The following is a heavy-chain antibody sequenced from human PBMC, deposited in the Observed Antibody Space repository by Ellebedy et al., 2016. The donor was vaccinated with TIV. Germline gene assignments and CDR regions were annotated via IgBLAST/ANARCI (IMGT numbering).Heavy chain of an antibody. V-gene: IGHV3-23*01. CDR2: IRGNGGRT. J-gene: IGHJ4*02. CDR1: GFTFSSYA. CDR3: AKGSQWLGRTCFDY. D-gene: IGHD6-19*01. Sequence: PGGSLRLSCAASGFTFSSYAMSWVRQAPGKGLEWVSSIRGNGGRTDYADSVKGRFTISRDNSNTSLYLQMNSLRAEDTAVYYCAKGSQWLGRTCFDYWGQGTLVTVSS.